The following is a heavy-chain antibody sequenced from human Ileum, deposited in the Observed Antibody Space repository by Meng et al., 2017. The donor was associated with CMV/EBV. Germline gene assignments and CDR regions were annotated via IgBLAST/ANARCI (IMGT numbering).Heavy chain of an antibody. Sequence: RGSLRLSCEGSGFTFGDYAMHWVRQAPGKGLEWVSLLTWDGGSTFYGDSVKGRFTISRDNSKNSLYLQMNSLRPEDTALYYCARDADGTGWHGAGDYWGQGTLVTVSS. V-gene: IGHV3-43D*03. CDR3: ARDADGTGWHGAGDY. CDR2: LTWDGGST. J-gene: IGHJ4*02. CDR1: GFTFGDYA. D-gene: IGHD6-19*01.